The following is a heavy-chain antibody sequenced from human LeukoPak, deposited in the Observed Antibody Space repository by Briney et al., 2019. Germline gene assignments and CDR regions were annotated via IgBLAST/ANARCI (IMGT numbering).Heavy chain of an antibody. J-gene: IGHJ4*02. Sequence: PGGSLRLSCAASGFTFGSYGMHWVRQAPGKGLEWVSLISHDGGDERYADSVKGRFTISRDNSKSTLYLQMNSLRVEDTAVYYCARGNQWLIDYWGQGTQVTVSS. D-gene: IGHD6-19*01. CDR3: ARGNQWLIDY. CDR2: ISHDGGDE. V-gene: IGHV3-30*03. CDR1: GFTFGSYG.